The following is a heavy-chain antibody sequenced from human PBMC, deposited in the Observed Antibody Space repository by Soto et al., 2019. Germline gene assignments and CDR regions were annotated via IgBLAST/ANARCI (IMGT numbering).Heavy chain of an antibody. V-gene: IGHV4-30-4*01. D-gene: IGHD3-10*01. Sequence: QVQLQESGPGLVKPSQTLSLTCTVSGGSISTVDYWWSWIRQSPDMGLEWIGHIYDGGRTYNNPSPEGRVTWSENAPRSQLSLGSSSVRAAATAVYCFARGPSGDKFDSGGQGTLVTVPS. J-gene: IGHJ4*02. CDR3: ARGPSGDKFDS. CDR1: GGSISTVDYW. CDR2: IYDGGRT.